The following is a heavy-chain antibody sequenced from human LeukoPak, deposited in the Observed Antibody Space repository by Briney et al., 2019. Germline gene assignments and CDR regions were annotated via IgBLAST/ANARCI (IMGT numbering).Heavy chain of an antibody. D-gene: IGHD6-19*01. J-gene: IGHJ4*02. CDR1: GGSISSGGYY. V-gene: IGHV4-31*03. CDR3: AREWKGSGWYDYFDY. Sequence: SETLSLTCTVSGGSISSGGYYWSWIRQHPGKGLEWIGYIYYSGSTYYNPSLKSRVTISVDTSKNQFSLKLSSVTAADTAVYYCAREWKGSGWYDYFDYWGQGTLVTVSS. CDR2: IYYSGST.